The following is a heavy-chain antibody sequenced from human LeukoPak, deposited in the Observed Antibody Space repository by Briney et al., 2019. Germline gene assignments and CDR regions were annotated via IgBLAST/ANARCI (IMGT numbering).Heavy chain of an antibody. CDR3: ARGEAASKSSSSWYADY. CDR2: IYYSGGT. V-gene: IGHV4-59*01. CDR1: GASITNYY. J-gene: IGHJ4*02. D-gene: IGHD6-13*01. Sequence: PSEALSLTCTVSGASITNYYWSWIRQPPGKGLEWIGFIYYSGGTNYNPSLKSRVTISLDMSKNRFSLNLSPVTAADTAVYYCARGEAASKSSSSWYADYWGQGTLVTVSS.